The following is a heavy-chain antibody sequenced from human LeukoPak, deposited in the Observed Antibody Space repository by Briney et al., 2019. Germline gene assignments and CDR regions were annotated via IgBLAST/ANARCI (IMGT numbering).Heavy chain of an antibody. D-gene: IGHD2-2*01. V-gene: IGHV3-7*01. J-gene: IGHJ4*02. Sequence: SGGSLRLSCAASGFTFSSYSMNWVRQAPGKGLEWVANIKQDGSEKYYVDSVKGRFTISRDNAQNSLYLQMNSLRAEDTAVYYCARGPATFDYWGQGTLVTVSS. CDR1: GFTFSSYS. CDR2: IKQDGSEK. CDR3: ARGPATFDY.